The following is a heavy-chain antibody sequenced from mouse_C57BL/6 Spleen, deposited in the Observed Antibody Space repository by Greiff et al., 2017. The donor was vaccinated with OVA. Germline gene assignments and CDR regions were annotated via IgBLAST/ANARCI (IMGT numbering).Heavy chain of an antibody. J-gene: IGHJ4*01. V-gene: IGHV1-64*01. Sequence: QVQLQQPGAELVKPGASVKLSCKASGYTFTSYWMHWVKQRPGQGLEWIGMIHPNSGSTNYNEKFKSKATLTVDKSSSTAYMQLSSLTSEDSAVYYCARYHYGGGIDYWGQGTSVTVSS. CDR3: ARYHYGGGIDY. D-gene: IGHD1-1*01. CDR1: GYTFTSYW. CDR2: IHPNSGST.